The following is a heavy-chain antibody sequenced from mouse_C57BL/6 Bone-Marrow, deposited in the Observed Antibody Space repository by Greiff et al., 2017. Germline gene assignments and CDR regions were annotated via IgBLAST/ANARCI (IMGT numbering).Heavy chain of an antibody. CDR2: IYPGSGDT. J-gene: IGHJ4*01. Sequence: SGAELVRPGASVKMSCKASGYTFTSYNMYWVKQTPRQGLEWIGAIYPGSGDTSYNQKFKGKATLTVDKSSRTAYMQLSSLTSDDSSVYCCARNYDGHDWGQGTSVTVSS. V-gene: IGHV1-12*01. CDR3: ARNYDGHD. D-gene: IGHD2-3*01. CDR1: GYTFTSYN.